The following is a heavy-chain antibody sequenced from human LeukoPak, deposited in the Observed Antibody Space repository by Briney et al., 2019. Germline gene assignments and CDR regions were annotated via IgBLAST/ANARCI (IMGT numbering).Heavy chain of an antibody. CDR1: GFTFSSYA. V-gene: IGHV3-23*01. CDR2: ISGSGGST. J-gene: IGHJ4*02. Sequence: GGSLRLSCAASGFTFSSYAMSWVRQAPGKGLEWVSAISGSGGSTYYADSVKGRFTIFRDNSKNTLYLQMNSLRAEDTAVYYCAKDPYYYDSSGYPYWGQGTLVTVSS. CDR3: AKDPYYYDSSGYPY. D-gene: IGHD3-22*01.